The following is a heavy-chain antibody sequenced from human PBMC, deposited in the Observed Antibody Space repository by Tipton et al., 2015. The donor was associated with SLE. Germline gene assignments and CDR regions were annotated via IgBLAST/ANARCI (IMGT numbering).Heavy chain of an antibody. CDR2: INIDGTNT. Sequence: SLILSCAASGLSFSSYWMYWVRQAPGKGLEWVSRINIDGTNTNHADFVRGRFIISRDNAKNTVYLQMHALTVEDTGMFYCGRDVAAAGGVDYWGQGVFVSVSS. CDR1: GLSFSSYW. D-gene: IGHD6-13*01. CDR3: GRDVAAAGGVDY. J-gene: IGHJ4*02. V-gene: IGHV3-74*01.